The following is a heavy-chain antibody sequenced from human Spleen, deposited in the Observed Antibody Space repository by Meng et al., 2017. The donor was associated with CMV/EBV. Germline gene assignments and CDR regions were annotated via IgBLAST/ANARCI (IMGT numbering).Heavy chain of an antibody. J-gene: IGHJ4*02. CDR2: ISAYNGNT. V-gene: IGHV1-18*01. D-gene: IGHD2-2*01. CDR3: ARDQDIVVVPAALSCLDY. Sequence: ASVKVSCKASGYPFKIYVISWIRQAPGQGLEWLGWISAYNGNTNYAQKLQGRVTMTTDTSTSTAYMELRSLRSDDTAVYYCARDQDIVVVPAALSCLDYWGQGTLVTVSS. CDR1: GYPFKIYV.